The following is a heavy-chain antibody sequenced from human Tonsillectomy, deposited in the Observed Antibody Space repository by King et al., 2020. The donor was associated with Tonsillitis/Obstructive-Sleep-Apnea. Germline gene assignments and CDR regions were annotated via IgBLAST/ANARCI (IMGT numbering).Heavy chain of an antibody. CDR2: IYYSGST. CDR1: GGSISSYY. Sequence: QLQESGPGLVKPSETLYLTCTVSGGSISSYYWSWIRQPPGKGLEWIGYIYYSGSTNYNPSLKSRVTISVDTSKNQFSLKLSSVTAADTAVYYCARGPTGLYYYYYMDVWGKGTTVTVSS. CDR3: ARGPTGLYYYYYMDV. D-gene: IGHD3-9*01. J-gene: IGHJ6*03. V-gene: IGHV4-59*08.